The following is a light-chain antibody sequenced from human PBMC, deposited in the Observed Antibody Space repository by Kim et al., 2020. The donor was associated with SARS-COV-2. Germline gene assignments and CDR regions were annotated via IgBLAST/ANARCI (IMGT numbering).Light chain of an antibody. Sequence: ELTQPPSASGTPGQRVTISCSGSSSNIGTNTVNWYQQVPGTAPKLLIFSNNQRPSGVPDRLSGSKSGTSASLAIDGLQSEDEADYYCSASDNSVNGHVVFGGGTKVTVL. CDR3: SASDNSVNGHVV. CDR1: SSNIGTNT. CDR2: SNN. J-gene: IGLJ2*01. V-gene: IGLV1-44*01.